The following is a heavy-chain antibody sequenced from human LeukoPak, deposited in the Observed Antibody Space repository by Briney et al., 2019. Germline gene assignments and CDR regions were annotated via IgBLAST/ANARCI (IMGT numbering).Heavy chain of an antibody. CDR3: ARGGWELELDY. D-gene: IGHD1-26*01. CDR2: IYISGST. Sequence: SETLSLTCTVSGGSISNYYWSWLRQAPGKGLEWIGYIYISGSTNCNPSLKSRVIMSRDTSKKQFSLKLSSVTAADTAVYYCARGGWELELDYWGQGILVTVSS. CDR1: GGSISNYY. J-gene: IGHJ4*02. V-gene: IGHV4-59*12.